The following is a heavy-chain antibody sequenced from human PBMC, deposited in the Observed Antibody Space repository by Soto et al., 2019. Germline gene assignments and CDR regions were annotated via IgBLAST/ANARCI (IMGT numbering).Heavy chain of an antibody. CDR2: IYYSGST. Sequence: SETLSLTCTVSGGSISSGGYYWSWIRQHPGKGLEWIGYIYYSGSTYYNPSLKSRVTISVDTTKNQFSLKLSSVTAADTAVYYCARFRPTPVTSRVRYYYDCMDVWGKGTTVTVSS. D-gene: IGHD4-17*01. V-gene: IGHV4-31*03. CDR1: GGSISSGGYY. J-gene: IGHJ6*03. CDR3: ARFRPTPVTSRVRYYYDCMDV.